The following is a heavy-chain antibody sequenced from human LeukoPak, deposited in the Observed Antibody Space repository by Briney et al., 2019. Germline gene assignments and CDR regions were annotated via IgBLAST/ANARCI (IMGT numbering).Heavy chain of an antibody. D-gene: IGHD3-22*01. CDR1: GFTFSSYA. J-gene: IGHJ4*02. V-gene: IGHV3-30*01. CDR3: VRDDSSGYQIWGGYFDY. CDR2: ISYDGSNK. Sequence: PGGSLGLSCAASGFTFSSYAMHWVRQAPGKGLEWVAVISYDGSNKYYADSVKGRFTISRDNSKNTLYLQMNSLRAEDTAVYYCVRDDSSGYQIWGGYFDYWGQGTLVTVSS.